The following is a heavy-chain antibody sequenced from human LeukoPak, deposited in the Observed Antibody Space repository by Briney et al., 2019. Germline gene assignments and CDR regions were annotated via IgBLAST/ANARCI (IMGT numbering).Heavy chain of an antibody. CDR3: ARTAPPYYDFWSGYYRGGEFDY. CDR2: IYYSGST. J-gene: IGHJ4*02. Sequence: SETLSLTCTVSGGSISSSSYYWGWIRQPPGKGLEWIGSIYYSGSTYYNPSLKSRVTISVDTSKNQFFLKLSSVTAADTAVYYCARTAPPYYDFWSGYYRGGEFDYWGQGTLVTVSS. CDR1: GGSISSSSYY. V-gene: IGHV4-39*07. D-gene: IGHD3-3*01.